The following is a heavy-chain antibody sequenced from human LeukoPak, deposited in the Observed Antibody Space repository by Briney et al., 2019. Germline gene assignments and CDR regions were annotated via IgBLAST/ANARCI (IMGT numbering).Heavy chain of an antibody. V-gene: IGHV3-21*01. CDR2: ISSSSSYI. J-gene: IGHJ5*02. D-gene: IGHD1-14*01. CDR3: ARTPGTDNNWFDP. Sequence: GGSLRLSCATSGFTFSSYWMSWVRRAPGKGLEWVSSISSSSSYIYYADSVKGRFTISRDNAKNSLYLQMNSLRAEDTAVYYCARTPGTDNNWFDPWGQGTLVTVSS. CDR1: GFTFSSYW.